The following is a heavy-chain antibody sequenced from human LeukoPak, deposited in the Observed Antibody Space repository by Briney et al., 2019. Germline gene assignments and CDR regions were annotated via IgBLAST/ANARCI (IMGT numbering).Heavy chain of an antibody. Sequence: SVKVSCKASGGTFSSYTISWVRQAPGQGLEWMGRIIPILGIANYAQKFQGRVTITADKSTSTAYMELSSLRSEDTAVYYCARDRSAGRSGGYFQHWGQGTLVTVSS. D-gene: IGHD4-23*01. CDR3: ARDRSAGRSGGYFQH. CDR2: IIPILGIA. V-gene: IGHV1-69*04. J-gene: IGHJ1*01. CDR1: GGTFSSYT.